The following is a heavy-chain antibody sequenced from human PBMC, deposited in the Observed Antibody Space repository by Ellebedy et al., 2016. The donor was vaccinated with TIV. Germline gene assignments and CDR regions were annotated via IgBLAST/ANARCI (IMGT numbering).Heavy chain of an antibody. CDR1: GFTFSSYA. CDR3: AKEMVSRSSLTYDY. Sequence: GESLKISCAASGFTFSSYAMSWVRQAPGKGLEWVSAISGSGGSTYYADSVKGRFTISRDNSKNTLYLQMNSLRAEDTAAYYCAKEMVSRSSLTYDYWGQGTLLTVSS. J-gene: IGHJ4*02. CDR2: ISGSGGST. D-gene: IGHD6-13*01. V-gene: IGHV3-23*01.